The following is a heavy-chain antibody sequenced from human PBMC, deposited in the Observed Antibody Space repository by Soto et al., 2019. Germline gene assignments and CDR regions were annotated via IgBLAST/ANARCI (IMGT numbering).Heavy chain of an antibody. D-gene: IGHD3-22*01. CDR2: VNSGSTTT. Sequence: EVQLLESGGGLVQPGGSLRLSCAASEFTFSTYTMSWVRQAPGKGLEWVSVVNSGSTTTHYADSVKGRFTISRDNSKSTLYLQISSLRADDTAVYYCAKHDSGSFRSFDYWGQGILVTVSS. CDR3: AKHDSGSFRSFDY. V-gene: IGHV3-23*03. J-gene: IGHJ4*02. CDR1: EFTFSTYT.